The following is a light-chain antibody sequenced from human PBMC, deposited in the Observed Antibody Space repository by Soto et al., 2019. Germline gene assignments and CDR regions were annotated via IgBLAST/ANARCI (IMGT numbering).Light chain of an antibody. J-gene: IGKJ1*01. CDR2: DAS. CDR1: ESIRTW. V-gene: IGKV1-5*01. CDR3: QQYNNYPRT. Sequence: DIQMTQSPTTLSASIGDRVTITCRASESIRTWLAWYQHKPGKAPKFLIYDASTLQSGVPSRFSGSGSGTEFTLTIRSLQPDDFATYYCQQYNNYPRTFGQGTKVEVK.